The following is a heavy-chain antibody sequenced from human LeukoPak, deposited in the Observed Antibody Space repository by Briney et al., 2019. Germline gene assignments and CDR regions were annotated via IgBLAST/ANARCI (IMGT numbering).Heavy chain of an antibody. CDR2: IYYSGST. V-gene: IGHV4-59*08. CDR1: GGSISSYY. Sequence: SQTLSLTCTVSGGSISSYYWSWIRQPPGKGLEWIGYIYYSGSTNYNPSLKSRVTISVDTSKNQFSLKLSSVTAADTAVYYCARHGGHFDYWGQGTLVTVSS. J-gene: IGHJ4*02. D-gene: IGHD3-3*01. CDR3: ARHGGHFDY.